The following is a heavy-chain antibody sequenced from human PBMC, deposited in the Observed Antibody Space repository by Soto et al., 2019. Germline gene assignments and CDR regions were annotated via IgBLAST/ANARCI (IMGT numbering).Heavy chain of an antibody. CDR3: ARSLEGTKVTNWFDP. J-gene: IGHJ5*02. V-gene: IGHV1-69*01. CDR1: ADTFNSYS. D-gene: IGHD4-17*01. CDR2: ITPVFGTA. Sequence: QVQLVQSGAEVKKPGSSVKVSCKASADTFNSYSLSWLRQAPGQRLEWMGGITPVFGTADYAQSFEDRLTITADDSRSTVSMELSSLRSDDTAVYYCARSLEGTKVTNWFDPWGEGALVTVSS.